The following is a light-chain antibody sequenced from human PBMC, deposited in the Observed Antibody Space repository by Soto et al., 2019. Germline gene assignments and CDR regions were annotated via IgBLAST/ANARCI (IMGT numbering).Light chain of an antibody. CDR2: ATS. CDR3: QQYVNAPGT. CDR1: QSVNINY. V-gene: IGKV3-20*01. Sequence: EVVLTQSPDTLSLSPGERATLSCGASQSVNINYLAWYQLKPGQAPKPLIYATSNSAPGIPDRFSGSGSGTDFTLTISSLEPGDFAVYYCQQYVNAPGTFGQGTKVEIK. J-gene: IGKJ1*01.